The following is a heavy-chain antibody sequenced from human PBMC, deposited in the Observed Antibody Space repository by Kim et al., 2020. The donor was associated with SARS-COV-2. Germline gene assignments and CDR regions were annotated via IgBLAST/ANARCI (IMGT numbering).Heavy chain of an antibody. D-gene: IGHD6-19*01. Sequence: TDYAQKFQGRVTVTRDTSINTAYMEMTGLHSDDTAVYYCARRDTTGWSIDYWGQGTLVTVSS. J-gene: IGHJ4*02. CDR3: ARRDTTGWSIDY. V-gene: IGHV1-2*02. CDR2: T.